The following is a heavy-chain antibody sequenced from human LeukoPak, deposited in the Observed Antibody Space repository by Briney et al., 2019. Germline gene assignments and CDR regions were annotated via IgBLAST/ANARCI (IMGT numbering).Heavy chain of an antibody. Sequence: PGGSLRLSCAASGYTFSSYSLNWVSQAPGKGLEWVSSISNSSYIYYADSVKGRFTISRDNAKNSLYLQMNSLRAEDTAVYYCARDIDYGGNSYYFDYWGQGTLVTVSS. CDR2: ISNSSYI. CDR1: GYTFSSYS. J-gene: IGHJ4*02. D-gene: IGHD4-23*01. CDR3: ARDIDYGGNSYYFDY. V-gene: IGHV3-21*01.